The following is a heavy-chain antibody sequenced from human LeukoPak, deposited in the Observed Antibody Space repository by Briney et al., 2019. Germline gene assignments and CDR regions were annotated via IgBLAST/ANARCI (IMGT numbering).Heavy chain of an antibody. CDR3: SRHEALPGDY. Sequence: GGSLRLSCAASGFTFSGSTVHWVRQASGKGLDWVGHIRTKANNYATAYAASVKGRFAISRDDSKNTAYLQMNSLKIEGTAVYYCSRHEALPGDYWGQGTLVTVSS. D-gene: IGHD2-21*02. CDR2: IRTKANNYAT. J-gene: IGHJ4*02. V-gene: IGHV3-73*01. CDR1: GFTFSGST.